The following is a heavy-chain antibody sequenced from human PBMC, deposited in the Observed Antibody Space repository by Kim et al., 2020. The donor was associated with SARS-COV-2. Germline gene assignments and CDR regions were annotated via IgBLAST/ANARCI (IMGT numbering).Heavy chain of an antibody. CDR3: AKGYSYGKYYFDY. CDR2: ISGSGGST. J-gene: IGHJ4*02. V-gene: IGHV3-23*01. CDR1: GFTFSSYA. Sequence: GGSLRLSCAASGFTFSSYAMSCVRQAPGKGLEWVSAISGSGGSTYYADSVKGRFTISRDNSKNTLYLQMNSLRAEDTAVYYCAKGYSYGKYYFDYWGQGTLVTVSS. D-gene: IGHD5-18*01.